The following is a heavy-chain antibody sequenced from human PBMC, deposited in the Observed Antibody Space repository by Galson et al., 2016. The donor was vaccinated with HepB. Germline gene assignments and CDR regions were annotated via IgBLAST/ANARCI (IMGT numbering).Heavy chain of an antibody. CDR1: GFTFSDYY. V-gene: IGHV3-11*05. CDR2: ISISSSYT. Sequence: SLRLSCAASGFTFSDYYMSWIRQAPGKGLEWVSYISISSSYTNYADSVEGRVTISRDNSKNTLYLQMNSLRVEDTAMYYCAKDAYSRGDYWGQGTLVIVSS. J-gene: IGHJ4*02. CDR3: AKDAYSRGDY. D-gene: IGHD6-13*01.